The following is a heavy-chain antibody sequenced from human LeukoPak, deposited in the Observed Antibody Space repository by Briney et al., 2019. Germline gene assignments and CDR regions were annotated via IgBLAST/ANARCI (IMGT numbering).Heavy chain of an antibody. J-gene: IGHJ4*02. CDR2: IRQDGNEK. CDR3: ARDLSGPSVY. Sequence: GGSLRLSCAASGFTFSSYWMSWVRQASGKGLEWVANIRQDGNEKYFVDSVKGRFTISRDNAKNSLYLQMNSLRAEDTAVYYCARDLSGPSVYWGQGTLVTVSS. V-gene: IGHV3-7*01. CDR1: GFTFSSYW. D-gene: IGHD2-15*01.